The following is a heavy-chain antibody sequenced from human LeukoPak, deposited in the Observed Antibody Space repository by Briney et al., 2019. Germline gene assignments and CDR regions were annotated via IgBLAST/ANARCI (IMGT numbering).Heavy chain of an antibody. D-gene: IGHD4-11*01. CDR3: ARGIAETTVIPIDY. CDR1: GYTFTSYG. CDR2: ISTNNGNT. Sequence: GASVKVSCKASGYTFTSYGISWVRQAPGQGLEWMGWISTNNGNTHYAQNLQGRVTLTTDISTSTAYMELRSLRSDDTAVYYCARGIAETTVIPIDYWGPGTLVTVSS. J-gene: IGHJ4*02. V-gene: IGHV1-18*01.